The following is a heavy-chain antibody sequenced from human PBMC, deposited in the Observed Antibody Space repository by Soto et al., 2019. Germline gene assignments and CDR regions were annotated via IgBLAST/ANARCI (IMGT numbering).Heavy chain of an antibody. J-gene: IGHJ4*02. CDR3: AHRIAARLDD. Sequence: QITLKESGPTLVKPTQTLTLTCTFSGFSLSTSGVGVAWIRQPPGKAPEWLPLIYWDDDKRYSPSLKSRLTITKDTSKPQVVLTMTNMDPVDTATCYCAHRIAARLDDCGQGALVTVSS. D-gene: IGHD6-6*01. V-gene: IGHV2-5*02. CDR2: IYWDDDK. CDR1: GFSLSTSGVG.